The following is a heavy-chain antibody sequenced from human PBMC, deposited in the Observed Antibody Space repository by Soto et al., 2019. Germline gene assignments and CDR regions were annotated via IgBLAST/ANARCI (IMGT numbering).Heavy chain of an antibody. Sequence: QVQLQESGPGLVKPSQTLSLTCTVSGGSISRGGYCWSWIRQHPGKGLEWIGYICDSGSTYYNPSLKSRVTISVDTSKNQFSLKLSSVTAADTAVYYCARSVSVTTGYYWGQGTLVTVS. J-gene: IGHJ4*02. D-gene: IGHD4-17*01. CDR1: GGSISRGGYC. CDR2: ICDSGST. CDR3: ARSVSVTTGYY. V-gene: IGHV4-31*03.